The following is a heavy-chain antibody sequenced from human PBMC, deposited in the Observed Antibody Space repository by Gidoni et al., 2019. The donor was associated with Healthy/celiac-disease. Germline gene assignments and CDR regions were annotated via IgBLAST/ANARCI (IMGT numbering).Heavy chain of an antibody. CDR2: ISSSSSYI. Sequence: EVQLVESGGGLVKPGGSLRLSCPASGFTFSSYSMNWVRQAPGKGLEWVSSISSSSSYIYYADSVKGRFTISRDNAKNSLYLQMNSLRAEDTAVYYCAYYDSSGWYDPWGQGTLVTVSS. CDR3: AYYDSSGWYDP. J-gene: IGHJ5*02. CDR1: GFTFSSYS. D-gene: IGHD3-22*01. V-gene: IGHV3-21*01.